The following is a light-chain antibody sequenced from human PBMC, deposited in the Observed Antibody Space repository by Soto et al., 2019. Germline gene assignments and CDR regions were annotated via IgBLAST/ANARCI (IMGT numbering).Light chain of an antibody. CDR1: SSDVGSYFY. J-gene: IGLJ2*01. V-gene: IGLV2-8*01. Sequence: QSALTQPPSASGSPGQSVTISCTGTSSDVGSYFYVSWYQQHPGKAPKLIIYEVTKRPSGVPDRFSGSKSGNTASLTVSGLHVEDEADYYCSIYVGGDSVIFGGGTKLTVL. CDR3: SIYVGGDSVI. CDR2: EVT.